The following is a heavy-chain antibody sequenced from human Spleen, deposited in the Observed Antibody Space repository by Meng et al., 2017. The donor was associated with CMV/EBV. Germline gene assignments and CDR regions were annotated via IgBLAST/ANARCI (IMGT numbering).Heavy chain of an antibody. CDR3: ARSLIAARFGWFDP. D-gene: IGHD6-6*01. CDR2: INPNSGGT. J-gene: IGHJ5*02. CDR1: GYTFTGYY. Sequence: ASVKVSCKASGYTFTGYYMHWVRQAPEQGLEWMGWINPNSGGTNYAQKFQGRVTMTRDTSISTAYMELSRLRSDDTVVYYCARSLIAARFGWFDPWGQGTLVTVSS. V-gene: IGHV1-2*02.